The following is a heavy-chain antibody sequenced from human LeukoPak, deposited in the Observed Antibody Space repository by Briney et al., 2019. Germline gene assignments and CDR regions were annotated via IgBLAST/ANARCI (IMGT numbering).Heavy chain of an antibody. CDR1: GGSFSGYY. CDR3: ARPRYSSSWYVGYNWFDP. D-gene: IGHD6-13*01. CDR2: INHSGST. J-gene: IGHJ5*02. V-gene: IGHV4-34*01. Sequence: PSETLSLTCAVYGGSFSGYYWSWIRQPPGKGLEWIGEINHSGSTNYNPSLKSRVTISVDTSKNQFSLKLSSVTAADTAVYYCARPRYSSSWYVGYNWFDPWGQGTLVTVSS.